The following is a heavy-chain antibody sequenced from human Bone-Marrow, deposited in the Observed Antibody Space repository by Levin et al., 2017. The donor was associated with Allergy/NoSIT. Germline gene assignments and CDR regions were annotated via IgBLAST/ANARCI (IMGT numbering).Heavy chain of an antibody. CDR1: GFTFSGYA. J-gene: IGHJ3*02. D-gene: IGHD6-19*01. CDR3: AKDRVAVPGTCSVRCAADI. Sequence: GGSLRLSCVASGFTFSGYAMNWVRQAPGRGLEWVSSVNGSGGSTYYADSVKGRFTVSRDNSKNTLFLQLNSLRVEDTAIYYCAKDRVAVPGTCSVRCAADIWGQGTMVTVSA. CDR2: VNGSGGST. V-gene: IGHV3-23*01.